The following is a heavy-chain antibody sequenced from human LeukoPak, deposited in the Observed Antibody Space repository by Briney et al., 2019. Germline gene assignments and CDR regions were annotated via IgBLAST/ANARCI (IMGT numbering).Heavy chain of an antibody. D-gene: IGHD6-13*01. CDR2: ISTSGGNT. V-gene: IGHV3-23*01. Sequence: PGGSLRLSCAASGFTFSNYAMSWVRQAPGKGLEWVSTISTSGGNTYYADSVKGRFTISRDNSKNTLYLQMNSLRAEDSAVYYCASNSRTFDYWGQGTLVTVSS. J-gene: IGHJ4*02. CDR3: ASNSRTFDY. CDR1: GFTFSNYA.